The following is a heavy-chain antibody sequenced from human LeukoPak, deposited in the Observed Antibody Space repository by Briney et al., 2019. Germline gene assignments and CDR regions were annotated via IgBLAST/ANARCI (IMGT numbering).Heavy chain of an antibody. CDR3: ARDPNPYSYGYLEYDY. CDR1: GYTFTNLD. V-gene: IGHV1-8*01. Sequence: GASVKVSCKTSGYTFTNLDINWLRQAPGQGLEWMGWMSPNSGDTGYAQKFQGRVSMTRDIFKSTAYMELSSLRSEDTAVYYCARDPNPYSYGYLEYDYWGQGTLVTVSS. J-gene: IGHJ4*02. D-gene: IGHD5-18*01. CDR2: MSPNSGDT.